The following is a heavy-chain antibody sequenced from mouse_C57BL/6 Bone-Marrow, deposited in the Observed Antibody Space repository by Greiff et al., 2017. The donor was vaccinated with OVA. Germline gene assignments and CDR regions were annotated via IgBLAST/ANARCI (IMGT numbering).Heavy chain of an antibody. Sequence: LVESGPELVKPGASVKISCKASGYAFSSSWMNWVKQRPGKGLEWIGRIYPGDGDTNYNGKFKGKATLTADKSSSTAYMQLSSLTSEDSAVYFCARRDSDYLYYYAMDYWGQGTSVTVSS. V-gene: IGHV1-82*01. D-gene: IGHD5-5*01. CDR3: ARRDSDYLYYYAMDY. CDR1: GYAFSSSW. J-gene: IGHJ4*01. CDR2: IYPGDGDT.